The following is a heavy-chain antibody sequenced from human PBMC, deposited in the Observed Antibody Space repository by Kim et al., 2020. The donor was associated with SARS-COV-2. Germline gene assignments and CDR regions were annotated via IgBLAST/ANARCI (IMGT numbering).Heavy chain of an antibody. D-gene: IGHD6-13*01. V-gene: IGHV4-39*07. Sequence: SETLSLTCTISGGSISSSSYYWGWIRQPPGKGLEWIGSIYYRGSTYYNPSLKSRVTMSVDTSKNQFSLKLSSVTAADTAVYYCARVVDGEQQLVLGPALFDPWGQGTLVTVSS. CDR3: ARVVDGEQQLVLGPALFDP. J-gene: IGHJ5*02. CDR1: GGSISSSSYY. CDR2: IYYRGST.